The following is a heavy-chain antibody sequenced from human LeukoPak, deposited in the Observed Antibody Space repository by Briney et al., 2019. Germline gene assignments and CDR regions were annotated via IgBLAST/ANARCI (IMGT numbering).Heavy chain of an antibody. D-gene: IGHD3-3*01. J-gene: IGHJ6*03. CDR3: ARDVLRFSGYYYYYMDV. CDR2: ISSNGSTI. V-gene: IGHV3-11*04. CDR1: GFTFSDYY. Sequence: PGGSLRLSCAASGFTFSDYYMSWIRQAPGKGLEWVSYISSNGSTIYYADSVKGRFTISRDNAKNSLYLQMNSLRAEDTAVYYCARDVLRFSGYYYYYMDVWGKGTTVTVSS.